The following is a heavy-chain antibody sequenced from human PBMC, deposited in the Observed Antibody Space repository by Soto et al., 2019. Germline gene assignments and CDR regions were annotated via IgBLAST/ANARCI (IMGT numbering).Heavy chain of an antibody. J-gene: IGHJ6*02. V-gene: IGHV2-70*01. D-gene: IGHD3-10*01. CDR1: GFSLSTSGMC. CDR2: IDWHDDK. Sequence: SGPTLVNPTQTLTLNCTFSGFSLSTSGMCVSWIRQPPGKALEWLALIDWHDDKYYSTSLKTRLTISKDNSKNQVVLTMTIMDPVDTATYYCARIFGSPYYGSGTNYYYYGMDVWGQGTTVTVSS. CDR3: ARIFGSPYYGSGTNYYYYGMDV.